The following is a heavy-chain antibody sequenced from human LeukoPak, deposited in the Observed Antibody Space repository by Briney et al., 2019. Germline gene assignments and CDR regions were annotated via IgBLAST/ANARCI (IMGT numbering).Heavy chain of an antibody. CDR3: ARAAVSDDFWSGYYTETFDY. J-gene: IGHJ4*02. CDR2: INHSGST. V-gene: IGHV4-34*01. D-gene: IGHD3-3*01. CDR1: GGSFSGYY. Sequence: SETLSLTCAVYGGSFSGYYWSWIRQPPGKGLEWIGEINHSGSTNYNPSLKSRVTISVHTSKNQFSLKLSSVTAADTAVYYCARAAVSDDFWSGYYTETFDYWGQGTLVTVSS.